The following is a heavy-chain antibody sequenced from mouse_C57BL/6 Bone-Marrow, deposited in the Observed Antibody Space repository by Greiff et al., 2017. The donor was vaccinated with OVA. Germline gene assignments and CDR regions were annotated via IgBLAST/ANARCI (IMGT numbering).Heavy chain of an antibody. CDR3: ARNWAFDY. V-gene: IGHV1-76*01. J-gene: IGHJ2*01. CDR2: IYPGSGNT. CDR1: GYTFTDYY. Sequence: VQLQQSGAELVRPGASVKLSCKASGYTFTDYYINWVKQRPGQGLEWIARIYPGSGNTYYNEKFKGKATLTAEKSSSTAYMQLSSLTSEDSAVYFCARNWAFDYWGKGTTLTVSS. D-gene: IGHD4-1*01.